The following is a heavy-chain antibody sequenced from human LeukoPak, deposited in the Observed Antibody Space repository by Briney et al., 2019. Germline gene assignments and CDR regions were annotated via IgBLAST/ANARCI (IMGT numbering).Heavy chain of an antibody. CDR3: ANWEAVAGTFDYFDY. CDR1: GFTFSSYG. Sequence: GGSLRLSCAASGFTFSSYGMHWVRQAPGKGLEWVAFIRYDGSNKYYADSVKGRFTISRDNSKNTLYLQMNSLRAEDTAVYYCANWEAVAGTFDYFDYWGQGTLVTVSS. V-gene: IGHV3-30*02. D-gene: IGHD6-19*01. J-gene: IGHJ4*02. CDR2: IRYDGSNK.